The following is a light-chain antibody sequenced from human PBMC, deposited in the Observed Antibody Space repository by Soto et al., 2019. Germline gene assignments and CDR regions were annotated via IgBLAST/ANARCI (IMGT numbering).Light chain of an antibody. CDR1: QSISSW. J-gene: IGKJ1*01. CDR2: KAS. CDR3: QQYNSYPWT. Sequence: DFKMTQSPAALSASVGDRVTITCRASQSISSWLAWYQQKPGKAPKLLIYKASTLESGVPSNFSGSGSGTEFTLTISSLQPEDFATYYCQQYNSYPWTFGQGTKVDTK. V-gene: IGKV1-5*03.